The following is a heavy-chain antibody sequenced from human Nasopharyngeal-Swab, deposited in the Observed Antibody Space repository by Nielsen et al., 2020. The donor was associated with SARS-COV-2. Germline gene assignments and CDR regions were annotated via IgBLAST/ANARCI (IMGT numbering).Heavy chain of an antibody. J-gene: IGHJ6*03. CDR1: GGTLTGFH. CDR3: ARGQDAYYYMDV. V-gene: IGHV4-34*01. Sequence: GSLRLSCVVFGGTLTGFHWKWIRQTPGKGLEWIGEINDRGSGHYNPSPRSRVTISAGTSNIQFSLKPNSVTAADTAVYYCARGQDAYYYMDVWGEGTTVTVSS. D-gene: IGHD2-15*01. CDR2: INDRGSG.